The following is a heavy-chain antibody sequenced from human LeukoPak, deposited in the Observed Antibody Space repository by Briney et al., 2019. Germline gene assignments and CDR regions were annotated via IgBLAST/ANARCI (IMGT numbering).Heavy chain of an antibody. V-gene: IGHV3-30-3*01. CDR3: ARDLGTAMVLASFDY. CDR2: ISYDGSNK. D-gene: IGHD5-18*01. J-gene: IGHJ4*02. Sequence: PGRSLRLSCAASGFTFSSYAMRWVRQAPGKGLEWVAVISYDGSNKYYADCVKGRFTISRDNSKNTLYLQMNSLRAEDTAVYYCARDLGTAMVLASFDYWGQGTLVAVSS. CDR1: GFTFSSYA.